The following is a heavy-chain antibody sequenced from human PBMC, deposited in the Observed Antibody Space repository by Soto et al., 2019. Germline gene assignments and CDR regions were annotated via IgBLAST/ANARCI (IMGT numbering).Heavy chain of an antibody. Sequence: LETLSLTCTVSGGSISSYYWSWIRQPPGKGLEWIGYIYYSGSTNYNPSLKSRVTISVDTSKNQFSLKLSSVTAADTAVYYCARGPRTIVVVIDGYYFDYWGQGTLVTVSS. CDR3: ARGPRTIVVVIDGYYFDY. V-gene: IGHV4-59*01. CDR2: IYYSGST. D-gene: IGHD3-22*01. CDR1: GGSISSYY. J-gene: IGHJ4*02.